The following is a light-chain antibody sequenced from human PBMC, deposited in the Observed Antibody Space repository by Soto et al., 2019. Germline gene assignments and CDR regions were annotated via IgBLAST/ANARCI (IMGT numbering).Light chain of an antibody. Sequence: QSVLTQPPSASGTPGQRVTISCSGSSSNIGSNHVYWYQQFPGMAPKLLMYRSDHRPTGVPDRFSGSKSGTSASLAISGLRSAEEDDYYCSARDDSLSGVVFGGGTKLTVL. J-gene: IGLJ2*01. CDR1: SSNIGSNH. CDR3: SARDDSLSGVV. CDR2: RSD. V-gene: IGLV1-47*01.